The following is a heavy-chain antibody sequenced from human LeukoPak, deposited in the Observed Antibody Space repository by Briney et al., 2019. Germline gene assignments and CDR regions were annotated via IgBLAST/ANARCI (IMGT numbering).Heavy chain of an antibody. D-gene: IGHD3-9*01. CDR1: GYTFTSYD. CDR3: ARGYDILTGYYCGY. CDR2: MNPNSGNT. Sequence: ASVKVSCKASGYTFTSYDINWVRQATGQGLEWMGWMNPNSGNTGYAQKFQGRVTMTRNTSISTAYMELSSLRSEDTAVYYCARGYDILTGYYCGYWGQGTLVTVSS. V-gene: IGHV1-8*01. J-gene: IGHJ4*02.